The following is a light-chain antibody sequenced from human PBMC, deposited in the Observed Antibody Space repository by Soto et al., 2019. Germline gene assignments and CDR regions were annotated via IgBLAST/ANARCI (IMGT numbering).Light chain of an antibody. CDR2: DVT. CDR3: CSYAGGTYV. Sequence: QSVLTQPHSVSGSPGQSVAISCTGTSSDVGGYNYVSWYQQHPGKAPKVMIYDVTKRPSGVPDRFSGSKSGNTASLTISGLQAEDESDYYCCSYAGGTYVFGTGTKVTVL. J-gene: IGLJ1*01. CDR1: SSDVGGYNY. V-gene: IGLV2-11*01.